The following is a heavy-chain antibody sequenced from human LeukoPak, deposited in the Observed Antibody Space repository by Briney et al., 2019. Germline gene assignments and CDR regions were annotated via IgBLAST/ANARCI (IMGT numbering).Heavy chain of an antibody. CDR2: INPSGGST. V-gene: IGHV1-46*01. CDR3: ARPTYYYDSSGSRYAFDI. Sequence: ASVKVSCKASGYTFTSYYMHWVRQAPGQGLEWMGIINPSGGSTSYAQKFQGRVTMTRDTSTSTVYMELSSLRSEDTAVYYCARPTYYYDSSGSRYAFDIWGQGTMVTVSS. J-gene: IGHJ3*02. D-gene: IGHD3-22*01. CDR1: GYTFTSYY.